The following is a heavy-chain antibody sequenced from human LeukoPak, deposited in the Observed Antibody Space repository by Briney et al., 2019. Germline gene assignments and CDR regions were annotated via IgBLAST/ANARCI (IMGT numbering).Heavy chain of an antibody. D-gene: IGHD5-18*01. Sequence: GGSPRLSCAASGFTFSSYDMHWVRQAPGKGVEWVAVISYDGSNKYYADSVKGRFTISRDNSKNTLYLQMNSLRAEDTAVYYCARAMADTAMVDYWGQGTLVTVSS. CDR1: GFTFSSYD. J-gene: IGHJ4*02. CDR2: ISYDGSNK. V-gene: IGHV3-30-3*01. CDR3: ARAMADTAMVDY.